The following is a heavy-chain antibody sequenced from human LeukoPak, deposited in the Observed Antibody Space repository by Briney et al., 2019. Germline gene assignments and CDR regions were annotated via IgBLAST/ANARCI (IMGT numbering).Heavy chain of an antibody. Sequence: GGTLRLSCAASGFTFSGYEMNWVRQAPGKGLEWVSYISSSGSIIYYADSVKGRFTISRDNAKNSLYLQMNSLRAEDTAVYYCARDDAGYSSGWYWVYWGQGTLVTV. D-gene: IGHD6-19*01. J-gene: IGHJ4*02. V-gene: IGHV3-48*03. CDR2: ISSSGSII. CDR3: ARDDAGYSSGWYWVY. CDR1: GFTFSGYE.